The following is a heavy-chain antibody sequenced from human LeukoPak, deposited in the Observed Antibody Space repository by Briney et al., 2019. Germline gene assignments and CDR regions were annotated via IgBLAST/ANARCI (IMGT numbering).Heavy chain of an antibody. CDR1: GGSISSGDYY. V-gene: IGHV4-30-4*01. J-gene: IGHJ4*02. Sequence: PSETLSLTCTVSGGSISSGDYYWSWIRQPPGKGLEWMGYIYYSGSTYYNPSLKSRVTISVDTSKNQFSLKLSSVTAADTAVYYCARDLLVRANSSGWYGSIDYWGQGTLVTVSS. CDR2: IYYSGST. D-gene: IGHD6-19*01. CDR3: ARDLLVRANSSGWYGSIDY.